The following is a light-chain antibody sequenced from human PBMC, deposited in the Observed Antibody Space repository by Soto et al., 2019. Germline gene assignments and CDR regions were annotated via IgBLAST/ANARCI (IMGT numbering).Light chain of an antibody. CDR1: QSISSSY. CDR3: QQYGSSPPT. V-gene: IGKV3-20*01. CDR2: GAS. Sequence: EIVLTQSPGTLSWSPGERATLSCRASQSISSSYLAWYQQKPGQAPRLLIYGASSRATGIPDRFSGSGSGTDFTLPISRREPEDVSVYYCQQYGSSPPTFGQGTNVEI. J-gene: IGKJ1*01.